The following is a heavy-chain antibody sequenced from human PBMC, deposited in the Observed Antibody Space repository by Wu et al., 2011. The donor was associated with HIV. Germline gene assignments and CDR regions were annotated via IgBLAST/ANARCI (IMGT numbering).Heavy chain of an antibody. J-gene: IGHJ3*02. CDR2: INPNSGGT. CDR1: GYTFTGYY. D-gene: IGHD3-3*01. Sequence: QVQLVQSGAEVKKPGASVKVSCKASGYTFTGYYMHWVRQAPGQGLEWMGWINPNSGGTNYAQKFQGRVTMTRDTSISTAYMELSRLRSDDTAVYYCAREVFGVVISRQAFDIWGQGTMVTVSS. CDR3: AREVFGVVISRQAFDI. V-gene: IGHV1-2*02.